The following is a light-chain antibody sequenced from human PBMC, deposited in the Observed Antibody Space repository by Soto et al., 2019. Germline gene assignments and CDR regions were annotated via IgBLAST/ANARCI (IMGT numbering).Light chain of an antibody. CDR1: QSVSSN. Sequence: EIVMTQSPVTLSVSPGERATLSCRASQSVSSNLAWYQQKPGQAPRLLIYGASTRATGIPARFSGSGSGTEFTLTISSLQSEDFAVYYCQQYNNWPQLTFGGGTKVDI. CDR2: GAS. J-gene: IGKJ4*01. CDR3: QQYNNWPQLT. V-gene: IGKV3-15*01.